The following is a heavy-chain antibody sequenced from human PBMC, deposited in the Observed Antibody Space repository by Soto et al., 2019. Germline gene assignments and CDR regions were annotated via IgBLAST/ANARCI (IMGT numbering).Heavy chain of an antibody. D-gene: IGHD4-4*01. J-gene: IGHJ4*02. CDR3: ARVLTVTTVYFDY. CDR1: GYTFTSYA. V-gene: IGHV1-3*01. Sequence: ASVKVSCKASGYTFTSYAMHWVRQAPGQRLEWMGWINVGNGNTKYSQKFQGRVTITRDTSASTAYMELSSLRSEDTAVCYCARVLTVTTVYFDYWGQGTLVTVSS. CDR2: INVGNGNT.